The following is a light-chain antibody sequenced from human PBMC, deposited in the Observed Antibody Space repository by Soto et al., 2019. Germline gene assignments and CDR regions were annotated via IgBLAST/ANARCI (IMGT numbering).Light chain of an antibody. CDR2: EVS. V-gene: IGLV2-8*01. Sequence: QSVLTQPPSASGSFGQSVTISCTGTSSDVGGYNYVSWYQQHPGKAPKLMIYEVSERPSGVPDRFSGSKSGNTASLTVSGLQADDEADYYCSSYSGTNYHYVFGTGTEVTVL. CDR3: SSYSGTNYHYV. J-gene: IGLJ1*01. CDR1: SSDVGGYNY.